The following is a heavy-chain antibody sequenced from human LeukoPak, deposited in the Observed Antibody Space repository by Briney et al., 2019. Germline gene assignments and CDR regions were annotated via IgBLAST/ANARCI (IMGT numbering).Heavy chain of an antibody. CDR3: AKAGDYYGSGNYYPTGDY. V-gene: IGHV3-30*02. CDR2: IRNDGSNK. J-gene: IGHJ4*02. D-gene: IGHD3-10*01. CDR1: GFTFSSYG. Sequence: GGSLRLSCAASGFTFSSYGMFWVRQAPGKGLEWVAFIRNDGSNKYYADSVKGRFTISRDNSKNTLYLQMNSLRAEDTAVYYGAKAGDYYGSGNYYPTGDYWGQGTLVTVSS.